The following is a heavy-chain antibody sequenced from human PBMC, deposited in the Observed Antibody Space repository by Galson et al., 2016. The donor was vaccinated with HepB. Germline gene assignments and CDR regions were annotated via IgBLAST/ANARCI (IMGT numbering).Heavy chain of an antibody. CDR3: AHSRIAVSGVVTPPPDAFDI. J-gene: IGHJ3*02. Sequence: PALVKPTQTLTLTCTFSGFSLSTRGVGVAWIRQPPGKALEWLALIHWDDYKRYSPSLKSRLTITKDTSKNQVVLTMTNMDPVDTATYYCAHSRIAVSGVVTPPPDAFDIWGQGTMVTVSS. D-gene: IGHD3-3*01. CDR2: IHWDDYK. V-gene: IGHV2-5*02. CDR1: GFSLSTRGVG.